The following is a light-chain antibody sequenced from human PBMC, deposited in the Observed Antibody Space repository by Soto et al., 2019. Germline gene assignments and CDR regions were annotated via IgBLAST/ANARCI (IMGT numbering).Light chain of an antibody. CDR3: QQYGNLPRT. Sequence: EIVLTQSPGTLSLSPGESATLSCRASQSVRSNYVAWYQQRLGQAPRLLVYAASSRAAGIPSRFSGSGSGTGFTLTISRLAPEDFAVYYCQQYGNLPRTFGQGTRVEIK. CDR1: QSVRSNY. J-gene: IGKJ1*01. V-gene: IGKV3-20*01. CDR2: AAS.